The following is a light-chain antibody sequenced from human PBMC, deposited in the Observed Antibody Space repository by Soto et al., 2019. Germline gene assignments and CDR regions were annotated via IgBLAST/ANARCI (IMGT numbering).Light chain of an antibody. V-gene: IGKV1-9*01. CDR3: QQLYSHPLT. CDR1: QGITSY. Sequence: IQLTQSPSSLSASVGDRVTITCRASQGITSYLAWYQQRPGKAPGLLIYSASTLQSGVPSRLSGSGYGTDFSLTISNLQPEDFATYYCQQLYSHPLTFGGGTKVDIK. CDR2: SAS. J-gene: IGKJ4*01.